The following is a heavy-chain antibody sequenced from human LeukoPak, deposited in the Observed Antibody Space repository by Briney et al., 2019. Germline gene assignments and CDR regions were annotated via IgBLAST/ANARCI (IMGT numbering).Heavy chain of an antibody. CDR1: GHTFTSYG. J-gene: IGHJ4*02. V-gene: IGHV1-18*01. D-gene: IGHD3-22*01. CDR3: ARDPIVRDYYDSSGYELDY. Sequence: ASVKVSCKASGHTFTSYGISWVRQAPGQGLEWMGWISAHNGNTNYAQKLQGRVTMTTDTSTSTAYMELRSLRSDDTAVYYCARDPIVRDYYDSSGYELDYWGQGTLVTVSS. CDR2: ISAHNGNT.